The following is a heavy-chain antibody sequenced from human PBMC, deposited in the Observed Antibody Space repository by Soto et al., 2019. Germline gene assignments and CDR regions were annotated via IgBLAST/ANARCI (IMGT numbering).Heavy chain of an antibody. V-gene: IGHV1-69*05. CDR3: ARGSFYDMDV. CDR2: IMPIFGTA. Sequence: EASVKVSCKASGGTFSSYAISWVRQAPGQGLEWMGVIMPIFGTANYAQKFQGRVTLTTDKSTSAVYMELSSLTSEDTAVYFCARGSFYDMDVWGQGTTVTVSS. D-gene: IGHD1-26*01. CDR1: GGTFSSYA. J-gene: IGHJ6*02.